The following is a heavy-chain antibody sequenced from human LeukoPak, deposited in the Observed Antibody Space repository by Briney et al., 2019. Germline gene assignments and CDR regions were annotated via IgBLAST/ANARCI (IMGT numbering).Heavy chain of an antibody. V-gene: IGHV4-4*07. CDR1: GGSISSYY. CDR3: ARAPLTVGYYYMDV. J-gene: IGHJ6*03. CDR2: IYTSGST. Sequence: SETLSLTCTVSGGSISSYYWSWIRQPPGKGLEWIGRIYTSGSTNYNPSLKSRVTMSVDTSKNQFSLKLSSVTAADTAVYYCARAPLTVGYYYMDVWGKGTTVTISS. D-gene: IGHD1-26*01.